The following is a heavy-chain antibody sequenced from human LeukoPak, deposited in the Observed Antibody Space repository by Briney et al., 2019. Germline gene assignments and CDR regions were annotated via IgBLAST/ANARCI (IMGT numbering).Heavy chain of an antibody. Sequence: GASVKVSCKASGYTFTSYAMNWVRQAPGQGLEWMGWINTNTGNPMYAQGFTGRFVFSLDTSVSTAYLQISSLKAEDTAVYYCATWTFFRDCSGGTCYNWGQGTLVTVSS. V-gene: IGHV7-4-1*02. D-gene: IGHD2-15*01. CDR1: GYTFTSYA. CDR3: ATWTFFRDCSGGTCYN. CDR2: INTNTGNP. J-gene: IGHJ4*02.